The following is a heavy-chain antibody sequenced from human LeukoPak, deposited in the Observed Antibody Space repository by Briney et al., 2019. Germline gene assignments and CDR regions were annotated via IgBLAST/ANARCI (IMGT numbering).Heavy chain of an antibody. D-gene: IGHD3-10*01. CDR2: INHSGST. J-gene: IGHJ5*02. V-gene: IGHV4-38-2*02. Sequence: PSETLSLTCTVSGYSISSGYYWSWIRQPPGKGLEWIGEINHSGSTNYNPSLKSRVTISVDTSKNQFSLKLSSVTAADTAVYYCASRPLMVRGVWKFGPGPFDPWGQGTLVTVSS. CDR1: GYSISSGYY. CDR3: ASRPLMVRGVWKFGPGPFDP.